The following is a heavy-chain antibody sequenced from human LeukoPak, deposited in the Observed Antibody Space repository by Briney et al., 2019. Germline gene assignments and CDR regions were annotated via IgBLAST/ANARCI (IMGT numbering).Heavy chain of an antibody. Sequence: PEKVSCKASGFTFTRSAMQWVRQARGHRLEWIGWIVVGSGNTNYAQKFQERVTITRDMSTSTAYMELSSLRSEDTAVYYCAASSKSGLYYYYYGMDVWGQGTTVTVSS. CDR3: AASSKSGLYYYYYGMDV. V-gene: IGHV1-58*02. CDR2: IVVGSGNT. J-gene: IGHJ6*02. CDR1: GFTFTRSA.